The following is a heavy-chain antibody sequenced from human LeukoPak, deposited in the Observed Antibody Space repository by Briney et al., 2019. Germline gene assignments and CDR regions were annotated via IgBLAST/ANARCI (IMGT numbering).Heavy chain of an antibody. V-gene: IGHV1-69*05. CDR1: GGTFSSYV. J-gene: IGHJ4*02. CDR2: IIPIFGTT. CDR3: AGTADTARVDRRYNYFDY. D-gene: IGHD5-18*01. Sequence: SVKVSCKASGGTFSSYVITWVRQAPGQGLEWMGRIIPIFGTTNYAQKLQGRLTVTTDESTTTAYMELSSLRSEDTAAYYCAGTADTARVDRRYNYFDYWGQGTLVTVSS.